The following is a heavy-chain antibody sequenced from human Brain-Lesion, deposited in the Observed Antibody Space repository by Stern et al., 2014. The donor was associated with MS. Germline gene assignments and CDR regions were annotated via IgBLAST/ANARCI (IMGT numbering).Heavy chain of an antibody. J-gene: IGHJ6*02. CDR1: GGSISSGGYY. V-gene: IGHV4-61*02. CDR3: ARGRVVPGFQYYATDV. CDR2: RFNSGST. Sequence: VQLVESGPGLVKPSQTLSLSCTVSGGSISSGGYYWSWIRQPAGKGLEWIGRRFNSGSTRYNPSLKSRVTISIDTSKTHFSLRLNSMTAADTAVYYCARGRVVPGFQYYATDVWGQGTTVIVSS. D-gene: IGHD2-2*01.